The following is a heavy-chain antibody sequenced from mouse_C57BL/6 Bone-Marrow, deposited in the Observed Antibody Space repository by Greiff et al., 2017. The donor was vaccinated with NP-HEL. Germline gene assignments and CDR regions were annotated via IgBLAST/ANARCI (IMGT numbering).Heavy chain of an antibody. D-gene: IGHD2-2*01. CDR1: GYAFSSYW. CDR2: IYPGDGDT. CDR3: GTMVTTTGYYFDY. J-gene: IGHJ2*01. V-gene: IGHV1-80*01. Sequence: VQLQESGAELVKPGASVKISCKASGYAFSSYWMNWVKQRPGKGLEWIGQIYPGDGDTNYNGKFKGKATLTADKSSSTAYMQLSSLTSEDSAVYFCGTMVTTTGYYFDYWGQGTTLTVSS.